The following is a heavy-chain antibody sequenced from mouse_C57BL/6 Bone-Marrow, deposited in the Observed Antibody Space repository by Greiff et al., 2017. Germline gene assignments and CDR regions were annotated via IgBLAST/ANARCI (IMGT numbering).Heavy chain of an antibody. D-gene: IGHD1-1*01. Sequence: VQLQQSGPELVKPGASVKISCKASGYAFSSSWMNWVKQRPGKGLEWIGRIYPGDGDTNYNGKFKGKATLTADKSSSTAYMQLSSLTSEDSAVYYCASTTVVATSYYFDYWGQGTTLKVSS. V-gene: IGHV1-82*01. CDR1: GYAFSSSW. CDR2: IYPGDGDT. CDR3: ASTTVVATSYYFDY. J-gene: IGHJ2*01.